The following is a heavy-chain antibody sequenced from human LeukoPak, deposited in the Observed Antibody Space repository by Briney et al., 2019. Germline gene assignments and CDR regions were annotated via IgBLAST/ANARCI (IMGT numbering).Heavy chain of an antibody. CDR3: ARDGRTRFDY. Sequence: GGPLRLSCTAYGFTVSSNYMSWLRHAPGKGLEWVSVIYSGCSTNYPDSVKGRFTISRDNSKNTLYLQMNSLRAEDTAVYYCARDGRTRFDYWGQGTLVTLSS. CDR2: IYSGCST. CDR1: GFTVSSNY. V-gene: IGHV3-66*01. J-gene: IGHJ4*02. D-gene: IGHD3/OR15-3a*01.